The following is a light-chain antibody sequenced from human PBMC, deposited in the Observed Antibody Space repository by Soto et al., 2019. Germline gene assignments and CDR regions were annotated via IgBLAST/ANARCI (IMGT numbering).Light chain of an antibody. CDR3: QQSYSTPRT. J-gene: IGKJ1*01. CDR2: AAS. Sequence: DIQMTQSPSSLSASVGDRVTITCRASQTISNFLNWYQQRQGQVPKLLIYAASSLHTGVPDRFSGSGSGTDFTLTISSLQPEDFATYYCQQSYSTPRTFGQGTKVDIK. V-gene: IGKV1-39*01. CDR1: QTISNF.